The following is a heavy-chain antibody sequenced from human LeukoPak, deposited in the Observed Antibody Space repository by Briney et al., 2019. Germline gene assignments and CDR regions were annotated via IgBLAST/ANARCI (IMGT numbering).Heavy chain of an antibody. CDR3: ARDRYGDYLFDY. D-gene: IGHD4-17*01. Sequence: ASVKVSCKASGYTFTSYYMHWVQQAPGQGLEWMGIINPSGGSTSYAQKFQGRVTMTRDTSTSTVYMELSSLRSEDTAVYYCARDRYGDYLFDYWGQGTLVTVSS. J-gene: IGHJ4*02. CDR1: GYTFTSYY. V-gene: IGHV1-46*01. CDR2: INPSGGST.